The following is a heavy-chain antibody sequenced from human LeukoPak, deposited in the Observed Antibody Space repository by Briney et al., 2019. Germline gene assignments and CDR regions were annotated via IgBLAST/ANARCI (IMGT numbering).Heavy chain of an antibody. V-gene: IGHV6-1*01. J-gene: IGHJ4*02. D-gene: IGHD3-16*02. CDR2: TYYRSKWYN. CDR3: ARAHYDYVWGSYRLPDY. CDR1: GDSVSSNSAA. Sequence: SQTLSLTCAISGDSVSSNSAAWNWIRQSPSRGLEWLGRTYYRSKWYNDYAVSVKSRIAINPDTSKNQFSLQLNSVTPEDTAVYYCARAHYDYVWGSYRLPDYWGQGTLVTVSS.